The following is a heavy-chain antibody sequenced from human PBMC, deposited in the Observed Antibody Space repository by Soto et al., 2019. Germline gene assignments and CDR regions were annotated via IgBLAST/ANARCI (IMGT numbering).Heavy chain of an antibody. Sequence: GGSLRLSCSASGFTFNVYGMHWVRQAPGKGLEWVSLISYDGSNKYYADSVKGRFTISRDNSKNKLYLQMYSLRVEDTAVYYCAKDRDYYYGSGSYSPFDYWGQGTLVTVSS. CDR1: GFTFNVYG. J-gene: IGHJ4*02. CDR3: AKDRDYYYGSGSYSPFDY. V-gene: IGHV3-30*18. D-gene: IGHD3-10*01. CDR2: ISYDGSNK.